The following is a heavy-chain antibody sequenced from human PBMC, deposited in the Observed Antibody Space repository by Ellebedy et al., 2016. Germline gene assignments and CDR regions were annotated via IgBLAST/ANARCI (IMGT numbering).Heavy chain of an antibody. Sequence: SETLSLXXTVSGDSISSGSYYWSWIRQPAGKGLEWIGRIYNTGSTNYNPSLKSRVTMSVDTSKNQFSLNLTSMTAADTAVYYCARDHSSSSGRAFDIWGQGTTVTVSS. CDR2: IYNTGST. CDR3: ARDHSSSSGRAFDI. J-gene: IGHJ3*02. D-gene: IGHD6-6*01. CDR1: GDSISSGSYY. V-gene: IGHV4-61*02.